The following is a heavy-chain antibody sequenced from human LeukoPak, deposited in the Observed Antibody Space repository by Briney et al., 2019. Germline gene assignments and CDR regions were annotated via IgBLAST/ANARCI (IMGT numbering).Heavy chain of an antibody. V-gene: IGHV1-18*01. CDR3: ARVRLSYYYGSGRVRYYYYYYMDV. J-gene: IGHJ6*03. Sequence: ASVKVSCKASGYTFTSYGISWVRQAPGQGLEWMGWISAYNGNTNYAQKLQGRVTMTTDTSTSTAYMELRSLRSGDTAVYYCARVRLSYYYGSGRVRYYYYYYMDVWGKGTTVTVSS. CDR2: ISAYNGNT. CDR1: GYTFTSYG. D-gene: IGHD3-10*01.